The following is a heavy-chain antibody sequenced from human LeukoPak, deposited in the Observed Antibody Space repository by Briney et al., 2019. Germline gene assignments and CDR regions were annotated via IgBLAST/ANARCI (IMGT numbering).Heavy chain of an antibody. CDR3: ATGGEYSSSWYGFYDY. CDR1: GYTLTELS. D-gene: IGHD6-13*01. CDR2: FDPEDGET. V-gene: IGHV1-24*01. Sequence: AASVKVSCKVSGYTLTELSMHWVRQAPGKGLEWMGGFDPEDGETIYAQKVQGRVTMTEDTSTDTAYMEQRSPRSEDTAVYYCATGGEYSSSWYGFYDYWGQGTLVTVSS. J-gene: IGHJ4*02.